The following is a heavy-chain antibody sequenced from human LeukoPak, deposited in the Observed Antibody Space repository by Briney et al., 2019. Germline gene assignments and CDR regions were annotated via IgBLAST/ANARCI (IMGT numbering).Heavy chain of an antibody. D-gene: IGHD6-13*01. Sequence: GGSLRLSCAASGFTFSSYSMNWVRQAPGKGLEWVSYISSSSTIYYADSVKGRFTISRGNAKNSLYLQMNSLRAEDTAVYYCARLQQLVWSSGYFDYWGQGTLVTVSS. CDR1: GFTFSSYS. J-gene: IGHJ4*02. CDR3: ARLQQLVWSSGYFDY. V-gene: IGHV3-48*01. CDR2: ISSSSTI.